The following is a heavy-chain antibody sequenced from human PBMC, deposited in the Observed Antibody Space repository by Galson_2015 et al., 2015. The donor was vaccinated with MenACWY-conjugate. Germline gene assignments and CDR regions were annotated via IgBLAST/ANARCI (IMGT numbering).Heavy chain of an antibody. CDR2: IYHSGST. CDR1: GYSISSGYY. CDR3: ARDRIHGYHWFDP. J-gene: IGHJ5*02. V-gene: IGHV4-38-2*02. D-gene: IGHD6-25*01. Sequence: ETLSLTCTVSGYSISSGYYWGWIQQPPGKGLEWIGSIYHSGSTYYNPSLKSRVTISVDTSKNQLSLKLSSVTAADTAVYYCARDRIHGYHWFDPWGQGTLVTVSS.